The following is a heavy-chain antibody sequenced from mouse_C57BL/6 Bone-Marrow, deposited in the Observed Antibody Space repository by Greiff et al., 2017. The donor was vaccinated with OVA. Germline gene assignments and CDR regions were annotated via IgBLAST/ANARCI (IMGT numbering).Heavy chain of an antibody. J-gene: IGHJ2*01. CDR2: INPSSGYT. CDR1: GYTFTSYT. D-gene: IGHD1-1*01. V-gene: IGHV1-4*01. Sequence: VKLKQSGAELARPGASVKMSCKASGYTFTSYTMHWVKQRPGQGLEWIGYINPSSGYTKYNQKFKDKATLTADKSSSTAYMQLSSLTSEDSAVYYCARSVTTVDYWGQGTTLTVSS. CDR3: ARSVTTVDY.